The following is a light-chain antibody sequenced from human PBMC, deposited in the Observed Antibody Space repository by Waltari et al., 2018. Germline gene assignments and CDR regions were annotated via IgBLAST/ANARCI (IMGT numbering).Light chain of an antibody. CDR1: QRVSSSY. CDR2: GAS. V-gene: IGKV3-20*01. CDR3: QQYGSSPWT. J-gene: IGKJ1*01. Sequence: EIVLTQSPGTLSLSPGERATLSCRARQRVSSSYLAWYHQKPGQAPRVLIHGASNRATGIPDRFSGSGSGTDFTLTISRLEPEDFAVYYCQQYGSSPWTFGQGTKVEIK.